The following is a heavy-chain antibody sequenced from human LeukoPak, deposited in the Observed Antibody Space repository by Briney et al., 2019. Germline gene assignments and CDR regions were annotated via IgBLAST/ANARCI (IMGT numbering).Heavy chain of an antibody. CDR2: ISSSGCTI. CDR3: AQIYTYGSSQFDY. Sequence: PGGSLRLSCAASGFTFSNYEMNWVRQAPGKGLEWVSYISSSGCTIYYADSVKGRFTISRDNAKNSLYLQMNSLRAEDTAVYYCAQIYTYGSSQFDYWGQGTLVTVSS. CDR1: GFTFSNYE. J-gene: IGHJ4*02. D-gene: IGHD5-18*01. V-gene: IGHV3-48*03.